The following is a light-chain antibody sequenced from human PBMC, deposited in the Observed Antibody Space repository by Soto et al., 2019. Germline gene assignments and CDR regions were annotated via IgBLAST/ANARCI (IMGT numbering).Light chain of an antibody. J-gene: IGLJ1*01. V-gene: IGLV2-14*01. CDR3: SSYTSSSTLV. CDR2: EVS. CDR1: SSDVGGYNY. Sequence: QSVLTQPASVSGSPGQSITISCTGTSSDVGGYNYVSWYQQHPGKAPKLMIYEVSNRPSGVSNRFSGPKSGNTASLTISGLQAEDEADYYCSSYTSSSTLVFGTG.